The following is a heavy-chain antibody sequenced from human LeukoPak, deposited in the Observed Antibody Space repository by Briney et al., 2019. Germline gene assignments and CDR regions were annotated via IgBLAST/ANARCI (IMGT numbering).Heavy chain of an antibody. D-gene: IGHD2-15*01. CDR1: GFTVSSNY. Sequence: QAGGSLRLSCAASGFTVSSNYMSWVRQAPGKGLEWVSVIYSGGSTYYADSVKGRFTISRDNSKNTLYLQMNSLRAEDTAVYYCARTPNIVVVVAATWYFDLWGRGTLVTVSS. J-gene: IGHJ2*01. V-gene: IGHV3-53*01. CDR3: ARTPNIVVVVAATWYFDL. CDR2: IYSGGST.